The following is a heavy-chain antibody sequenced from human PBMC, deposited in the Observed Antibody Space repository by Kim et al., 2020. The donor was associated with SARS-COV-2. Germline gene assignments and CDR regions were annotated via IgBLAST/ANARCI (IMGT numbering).Heavy chain of an antibody. D-gene: IGHD5-18*01. CDR3: ARGSRGYSYGIPDY. J-gene: IGHJ4*02. V-gene: IGHV3-21*01. CDR1: GFSFSSYS. CDR2: ISSSGTYI. Sequence: GGSLRLSCAASGFSFSSYSMNWVRQAPGKGLEWVSSISSSGTYIYYADSVKGRFTISRDNAKNSLYLQMNSLRAEDTAVYYCARGSRGYSYGIPDYWGQGPLVTVSS.